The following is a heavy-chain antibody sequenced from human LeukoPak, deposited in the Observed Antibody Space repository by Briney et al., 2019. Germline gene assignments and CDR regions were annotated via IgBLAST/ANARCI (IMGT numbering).Heavy chain of an antibody. D-gene: IGHD6-19*01. Sequence: GGSLRLSCAASGFSFSDEYMSWVRQAPGQGLEWISYISASGSYTNYADSVKGRFTISRDNPKNSLYPQMNSLRDEDTAVYYCGRSRGAGPGAHFDVWGQGTLVTVSS. CDR1: GFSFSDEY. J-gene: IGHJ4*02. CDR2: ISASGSYT. V-gene: IGHV3-11*03. CDR3: GRSRGAGPGAHFDV.